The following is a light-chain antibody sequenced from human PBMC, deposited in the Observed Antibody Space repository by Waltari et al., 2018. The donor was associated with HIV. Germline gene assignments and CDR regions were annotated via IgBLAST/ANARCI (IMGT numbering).Light chain of an antibody. Sequence: QSALPQPASVSGSPGQSITISCTGTSSDVRGYNYVYWYQQHPGKAPKLMIYDVSNRPSGVSNRFSGSKSGNTASLTISGLQAEDEADYYCSSYTSSSTLEVFGGGTKLTVL. J-gene: IGLJ3*02. CDR1: SSDVRGYNY. CDR3: SSYTSSSTLEV. V-gene: IGLV2-14*03. CDR2: DVS.